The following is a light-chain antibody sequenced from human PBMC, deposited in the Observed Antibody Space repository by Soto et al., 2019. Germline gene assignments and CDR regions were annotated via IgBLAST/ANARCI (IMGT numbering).Light chain of an antibody. Sequence: EIVLTQSPATLSLSPGERATLSCRASQSVSRHLAWYQQRPGQAPRLLIYDISYRDSGIPGRFSGSGSGTAFTLTISSLEPEDSAVYYCQQRSYWPRNTFGQGTKLEIK. CDR2: DIS. J-gene: IGKJ2*01. CDR3: QQRSYWPRNT. V-gene: IGKV3-11*01. CDR1: QSVSRH.